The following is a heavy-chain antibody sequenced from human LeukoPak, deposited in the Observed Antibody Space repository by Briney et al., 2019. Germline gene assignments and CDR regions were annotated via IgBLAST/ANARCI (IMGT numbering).Heavy chain of an antibody. J-gene: IGHJ4*02. CDR1: GGSISSYY. CDR3: AREARKLSSSEL. V-gene: IGHV4-59*01. Sequence: SETLSLTCTVSGGSISSYYWSWIRQPPGKGLEWIGYIYYSGSTNYNPSLKSRVTISVDTSKNQFSLNLSSVTAADTAVYYCAREARKLSSSELWGQGTLVIVSS. CDR2: IYYSGST. D-gene: IGHD6-6*01.